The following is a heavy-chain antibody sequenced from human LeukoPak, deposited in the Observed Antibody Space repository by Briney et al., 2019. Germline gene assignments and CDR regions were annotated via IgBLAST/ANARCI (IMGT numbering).Heavy chain of an antibody. CDR1: GFTFTSYW. V-gene: IGHV3-7*01. CDR2: INEDGSYK. J-gene: IGHJ4*02. D-gene: IGHD2-21*02. Sequence: GGSLRLSCAVSGFTFTSYWMRWVRQAPGKGLECVADINEDGSYKFHADSVKGRLTISRDNSKNSLYLQMSSLRADDTAVYYCARDATRGGDNDYWGQGTRVIVSS. CDR3: ARDATRGGDNDY.